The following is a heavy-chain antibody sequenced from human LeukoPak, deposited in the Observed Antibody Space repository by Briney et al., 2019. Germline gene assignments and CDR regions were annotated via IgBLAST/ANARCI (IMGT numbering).Heavy chain of an antibody. J-gene: IGHJ4*02. Sequence: ASVKVSCKASGYTFSSHGISWARQAPGQRLEWMGWINAGNGNTKYSQKFQGRVTITRDTSASTAYMELSSLRSEDTAVYYCARGELRYFDWLSQLDYWGQGTLVTVSS. CDR2: INAGNGNT. CDR1: GYTFSSHG. CDR3: ARGELRYFDWLSQLDY. V-gene: IGHV1-3*01. D-gene: IGHD3-9*01.